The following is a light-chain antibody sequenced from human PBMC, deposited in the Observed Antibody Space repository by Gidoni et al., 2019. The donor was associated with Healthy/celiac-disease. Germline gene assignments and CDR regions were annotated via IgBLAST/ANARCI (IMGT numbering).Light chain of an antibody. Sequence: SSELTQDPAVSVALGQTVRITCQGDSLRSYYASWYQQKPGQAPVLVIYGKNNRPSGIPDRFSASSSGNPASLTITGAQAEDEAAYYFTSRDSSGNRHVLFGGGPKLPVL. CDR3: TSRDSSGNRHVL. V-gene: IGLV3-19*01. CDR1: SLRSYY. J-gene: IGLJ2*01. CDR2: GKN.